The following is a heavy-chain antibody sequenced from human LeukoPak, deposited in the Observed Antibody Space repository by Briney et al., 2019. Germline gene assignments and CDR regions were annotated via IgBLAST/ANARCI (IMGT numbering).Heavy chain of an antibody. CDR1: GLTVSSNY. V-gene: IGHV3-53*01. D-gene: IGHD2-15*01. J-gene: IGHJ3*02. CDR3: ARDLLGVRAFDI. Sequence: GGSLRLSCAASGLTVSSNYMSWVRQAPGKGLEWVSVIYSGGSTYYADSVKGRFTISRDNSKNTLYLQMNSLRAEDTAVYYCARDLLGVRAFDIWGQGTMVTVSS. CDR2: IYSGGST.